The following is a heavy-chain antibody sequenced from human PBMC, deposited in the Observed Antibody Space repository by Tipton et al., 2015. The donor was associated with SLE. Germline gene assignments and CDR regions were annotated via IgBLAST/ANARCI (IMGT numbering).Heavy chain of an antibody. CDR3: ARSIAAASGAFDI. CDR2: IYYSGST. D-gene: IGHD6-13*01. Sequence: TLSLTCTVSGGSISSYYWSWIRQPPGKGLEWIGYIYYSGSTNYNPSLKSRVTISVDTSKNQFSLKLSSVTAADTAVYYCARSIAAASGAFDIWGQGTMVTVSS. J-gene: IGHJ3*02. V-gene: IGHV4-59*08. CDR1: GGSISSYY.